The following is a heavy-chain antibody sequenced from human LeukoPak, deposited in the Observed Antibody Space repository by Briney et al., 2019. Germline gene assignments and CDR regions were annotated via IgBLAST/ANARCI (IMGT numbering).Heavy chain of an antibody. D-gene: IGHD6-19*01. Sequence: GRSPRLSCAASGFTFSSHGMYWVRQAPGKGLEWVALIWYDGSKKYYADSVKGRFTISRDNSKNTLSLQMNSLRAEDTAVYFCARLYSSGWADYWGQGTLVTISS. CDR3: ARLYSSGWADY. CDR1: GFTFSSHG. CDR2: IWYDGSKK. V-gene: IGHV3-33*07. J-gene: IGHJ4*02.